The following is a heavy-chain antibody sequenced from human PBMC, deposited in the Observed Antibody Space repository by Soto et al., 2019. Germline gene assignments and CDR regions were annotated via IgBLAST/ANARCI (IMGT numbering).Heavy chain of an antibody. Sequence: DVQLLESGGGLVQPGGSLRLSCAASGFTFSSYAMSWVRQAPGKGLEWVSGISGRGISTHYADSVKGRFTVSRDTSKNTLYPQMHSLRAEGTAVYNCAKDPAGPDWYFDLWGRGTLVTVSS. CDR3: AKDPAGPDWYFDL. V-gene: IGHV3-23*01. CDR2: ISGRGIST. J-gene: IGHJ2*01. CDR1: GFTFSSYA.